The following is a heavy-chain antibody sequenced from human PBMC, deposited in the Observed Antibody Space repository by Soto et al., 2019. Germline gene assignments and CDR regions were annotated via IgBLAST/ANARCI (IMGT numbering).Heavy chain of an antibody. CDR2: INPSSGGT. V-gene: IGHV1-2*02. Sequence: GASVKVSCKASGYTFTGYYMHWVRQAPGQGLEWMGWINPSSGGTNYAQKFQGRVTMTRDTSISTTYMELSRLRSDDTAVYYCARDQGVAAGWFDPWGQGTLVTVSS. D-gene: IGHD6-13*01. J-gene: IGHJ5*02. CDR3: ARDQGVAAGWFDP. CDR1: GYTFTGYY.